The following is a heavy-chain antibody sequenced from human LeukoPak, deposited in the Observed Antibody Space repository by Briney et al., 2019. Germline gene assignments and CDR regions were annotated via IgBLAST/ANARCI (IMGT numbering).Heavy chain of an antibody. CDR1: GGSINNYY. CDR3: ARIGRVGGYYFDH. D-gene: IGHD3-16*01. CDR2: IYYTGST. V-gene: IGHV4-59*01. J-gene: IGHJ4*02. Sequence: PSETLPLTCSVSGGSINNYYWIWIRQPPGKGLEWIGYIYYTGSTNYNPSLKSRVTVSVDTPKNQFSLKLRSVTAADTAVYYCARIGRVGGYYFDHWGQGTLVTVSS.